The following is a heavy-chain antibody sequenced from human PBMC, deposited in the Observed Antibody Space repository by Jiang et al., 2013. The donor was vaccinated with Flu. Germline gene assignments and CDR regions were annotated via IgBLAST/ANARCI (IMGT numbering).Heavy chain of an antibody. Sequence: SGPGLVKPSETLSLTCTVSGGSISSSSYYWGWIRQPPGKGLEWIGSIYYSGSTYYNPSLKSRVTISVDTSKNQFSLKLSSVTAADTAVYYCARSNRSGQNYWGQGTLVTVSS. V-gene: IGHV4-39*01. CDR2: IYYSGST. J-gene: IGHJ4*02. D-gene: IGHD6-19*01. CDR3: ARSNRSGQNY. CDR1: GGSISSSSYY.